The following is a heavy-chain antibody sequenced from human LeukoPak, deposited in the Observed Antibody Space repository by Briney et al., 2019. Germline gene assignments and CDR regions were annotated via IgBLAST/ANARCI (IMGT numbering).Heavy chain of an antibody. CDR1: GYTFTSYD. CDR3: ARTGYCSSTSCYTFHYYYYYGMDV. Sequence: AASVKVSCKASGYTFTSYDINWVRQATGQGLXXXXXXXXXXXXXXYAQKFQGRVTMTRNTSISTAYMELSSLRSEDTAVYYCARTGYCSSTSCYTFHYYYYYGMDVWGQGTTVTVSS. V-gene: IGHV1-8*01. CDR2: XXXXXXXX. J-gene: IGHJ6*02. D-gene: IGHD2-2*02.